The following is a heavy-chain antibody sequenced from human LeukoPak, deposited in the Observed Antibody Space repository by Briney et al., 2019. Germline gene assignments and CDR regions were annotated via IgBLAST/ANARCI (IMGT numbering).Heavy chain of an antibody. CDR1: GFTFTSSA. D-gene: IGHD3-10*01. CDR2: IVVCSGNT. Sequence: SVKVSCKASGFTFTSSAMQWVRQARGQRLEWIGWIVVCSGNTNYAQKFQERVTITRDMSTSTAYMELSSLRSEDTAVYYCAAGRYYGSGSWRIYYYGMDVWGQGTTVTVSS. CDR3: AAGRYYGSGSWRIYYYGMDV. J-gene: IGHJ6*02. V-gene: IGHV1-58*02.